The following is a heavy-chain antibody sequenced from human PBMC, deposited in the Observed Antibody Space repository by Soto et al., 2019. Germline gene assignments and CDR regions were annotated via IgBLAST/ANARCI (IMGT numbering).Heavy chain of an antibody. V-gene: IGHV3-30*04. CDR1: GFTFSSYA. CDR3: ARDWEGYGDYRVYFDY. Sequence: GGSLRLSCAASGFTFSSYAMHWVRQAPGKGLEWVAVISYDGRNKYYADSVKGRFTISRDNSKNTLYLQMNSLRAEDTAVYYCARDWEGYGDYRVYFDYWGQGTLVTVSS. J-gene: IGHJ4*02. CDR2: ISYDGRNK. D-gene: IGHD4-17*01.